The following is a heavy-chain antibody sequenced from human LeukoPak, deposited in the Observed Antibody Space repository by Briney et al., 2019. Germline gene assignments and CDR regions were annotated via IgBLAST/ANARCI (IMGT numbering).Heavy chain of an antibody. CDR2: IGPDDAT. V-gene: IGHV3-23*01. D-gene: IGHD5-18*01. J-gene: IGHJ3*02. CDR3: AKGNLQLGQDACDI. Sequence: GGSLRLSCAASGFSLSGNAVSWVRQAPGKRPEWVAGIGPDDATFYPASVRGRFTISRDTSQNTMYLQMNSLRAEDTALYYCAKGNLQLGQDACDIWGQGTMVTVSS. CDR1: GFSLSGNA.